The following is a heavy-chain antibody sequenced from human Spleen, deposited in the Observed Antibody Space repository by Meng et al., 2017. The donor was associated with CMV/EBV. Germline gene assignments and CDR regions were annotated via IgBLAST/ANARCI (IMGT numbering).Heavy chain of an antibody. J-gene: IGHJ4*02. Sequence: GESLKISCAASGFTFNNYAMAWVRQAPGKALEWVSGISGGGGSSFHADPVKGRFTISRDNSKNTLYLQMSSLRAEDTALYYCAKGQTSTWNAYFDSWGQGALVTVSS. CDR1: GFTFNNYA. CDR3: AKGQTSTWNAYFDS. CDR2: ISGGGGSS. D-gene: IGHD6-13*01. V-gene: IGHV3-23*01.